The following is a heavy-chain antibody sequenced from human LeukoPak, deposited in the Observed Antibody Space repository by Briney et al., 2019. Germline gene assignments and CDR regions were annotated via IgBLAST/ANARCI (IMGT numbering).Heavy chain of an antibody. Sequence: GESLKISCTGSGYTFTNYWIAWVRPMPGKGLEGMGAIYPGDSDTRYTASFQGQVTISADKSSSTAYLQWSSLKASDTAMYYCARHKPAATDYWGQGTLITVSS. CDR1: GYTFTNYW. D-gene: IGHD6-13*01. J-gene: IGHJ4*02. CDR3: ARHKPAATDY. CDR2: IYPGDSDT. V-gene: IGHV5-51*01.